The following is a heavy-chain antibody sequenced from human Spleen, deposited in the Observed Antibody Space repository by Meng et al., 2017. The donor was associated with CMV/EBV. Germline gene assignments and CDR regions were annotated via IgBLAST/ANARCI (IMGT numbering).Heavy chain of an antibody. CDR1: GFTVSSNY. Sequence: GESLKISCAASGFTVSSNYMSWVRQAPGKGLEWVSVIYSGGSTYYADSVKGRFTISRDNSKNTLYLQMNRLRADDTAVYYCATTYDSRPYWGQGILVTVSS. V-gene: IGHV3-53*01. J-gene: IGHJ4*02. D-gene: IGHD3-3*01. CDR3: ATTYDSRPY. CDR2: IYSGGST.